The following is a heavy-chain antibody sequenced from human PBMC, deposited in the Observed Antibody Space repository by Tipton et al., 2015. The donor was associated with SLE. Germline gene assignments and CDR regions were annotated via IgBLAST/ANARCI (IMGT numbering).Heavy chain of an antibody. Sequence: SLRLSCAASGFTFSSYWMSWVRQAPGKGLEWVANIKQGGSEKYYVDSVKGRFPVSSDNAKNSLYLQMNSLRAEVTAVYYCARAGYSYGSTPFDYWGQGTMVTDSS. J-gene: IGHJ4*02. D-gene: IGHD5-18*01. CDR1: GFTFSSYW. V-gene: IGHV3-7*05. CDR3: ARAGYSYGSTPFDY. CDR2: IKQGGSEK.